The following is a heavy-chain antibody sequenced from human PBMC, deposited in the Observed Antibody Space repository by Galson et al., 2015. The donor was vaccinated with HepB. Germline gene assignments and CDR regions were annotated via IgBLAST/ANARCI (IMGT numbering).Heavy chain of an antibody. J-gene: IGHJ6*03. CDR3: ARQDIVVVGAYYYYYMDG. V-gene: IGHV1-2*02. D-gene: IGHD2-2*01. CDR1: GYTFTGYY. CDR2: INPNSGGT. Sequence: SVKVSCKASGYTFTGYYMHWVRQAPGQGLEWMGWINPNSGGTNYAQKFQGRVTMTRDTSISTAYMELSRLRSDDTAVYYCARQDIVVVGAYYYYYMDGWGKGTRSPSP.